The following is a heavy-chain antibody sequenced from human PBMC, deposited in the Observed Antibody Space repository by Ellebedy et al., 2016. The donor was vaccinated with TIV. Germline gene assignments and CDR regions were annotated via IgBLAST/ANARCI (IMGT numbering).Heavy chain of an antibody. CDR2: IIPILGIV. V-gene: IGHV1-69*04. CDR1: GGTFSSYA. CDR3: ARGIAEYSSSSVVDY. Sequence: AASVKVSCKASGGTFSSYAISWVRQAPGQGLEWMGRIIPILGIVNYAQKFQGRVTITADKSTSTAYMELSSLRSDDTAVYYCARGIAEYSSSSVVDYWGQGTLVTVSS. J-gene: IGHJ4*02. D-gene: IGHD6-6*01.